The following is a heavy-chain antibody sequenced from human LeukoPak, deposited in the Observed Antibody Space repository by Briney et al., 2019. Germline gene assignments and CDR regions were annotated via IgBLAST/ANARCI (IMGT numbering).Heavy chain of an antibody. Sequence: ASVKVSCKASGYTFTSYAMHWVRQAPGQRLEWMGWINAGNGNTKYSQKFQGRVTITRDTSASTAYMELSSLRSEDTAVYYCARDGAVVTAFDYRGQGTLVTVSS. CDR3: ARDGAVVTAFDY. V-gene: IGHV1-3*01. CDR1: GYTFTSYA. J-gene: IGHJ4*02. D-gene: IGHD2-21*02. CDR2: INAGNGNT.